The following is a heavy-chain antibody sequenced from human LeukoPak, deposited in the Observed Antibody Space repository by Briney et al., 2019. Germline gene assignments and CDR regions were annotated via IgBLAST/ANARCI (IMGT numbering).Heavy chain of an antibody. CDR1: GGSINTPNYY. Sequence: SETLSLTCTVSGGSINTPNYYWGWIRQTPGKGLEWIGNIFYSGGTYYSPSLTSRVTISLDTSRNQFSLKLNSVTAADTAVYYCARHVRKRGIAVAGTPGWFDPWGQGTLVTVSS. D-gene: IGHD6-19*01. V-gene: IGHV4-39*01. CDR3: ARHVRKRGIAVAGTPGWFDP. J-gene: IGHJ5*02. CDR2: IFYSGGT.